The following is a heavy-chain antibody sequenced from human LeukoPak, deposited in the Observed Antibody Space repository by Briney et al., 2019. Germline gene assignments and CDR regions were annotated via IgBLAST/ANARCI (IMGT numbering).Heavy chain of an antibody. CDR2: IKQDGSEK. Sequence: PGGSLGLSCAASGFTFSSYGMSWVRQAPGKGLEWVANIKQDGSEKYYVDSVKGRFTISRDNAKNSLYLQMNSLRAEDTAVYYCARDMRAAAANRYYYYGMDVWGQGTTVTVSS. J-gene: IGHJ6*02. V-gene: IGHV3-7*01. D-gene: IGHD6-13*01. CDR3: ARDMRAAAANRYYYYGMDV. CDR1: GFTFSSYG.